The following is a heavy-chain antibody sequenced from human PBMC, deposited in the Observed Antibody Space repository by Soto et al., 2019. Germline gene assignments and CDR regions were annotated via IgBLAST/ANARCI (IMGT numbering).Heavy chain of an antibody. V-gene: IGHV1-18*01. CDR1: GYTITSYG. J-gene: IGHJ4*02. CDR2: ISAYNGNT. Sequence: QVQLVQSGAEVKKHGASVKVSCKASGYTITSYGSRWVRQAPGQGLEWMGWISAYNGNTKYAQKLQGRVTMTTDTSTSTADMELRSLRSDDTAVYYCAREPNYFDYWGQGTLVTVSS. CDR3: AREPNYFDY.